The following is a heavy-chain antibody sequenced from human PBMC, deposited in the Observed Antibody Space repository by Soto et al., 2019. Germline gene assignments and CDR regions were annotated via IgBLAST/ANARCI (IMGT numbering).Heavy chain of an antibody. CDR3: ASPLQGIVVVPAAKSLYYRMDV. Sequence: EVQLVESGGGLVKPGGSLRLSCAASGFTFSSYSMNWVRQAPGKGLEWVSSISSSSCYIYYADSVKGRFTISRDNANNSLYLQMNSLRAADTAVYYCASPLQGIVVVPAAKSLYYRMDVWGQGTTVTVSS. D-gene: IGHD2-2*01. CDR2: ISSSSCYI. J-gene: IGHJ6*02. CDR1: GFTFSSYS. V-gene: IGHV3-21*01.